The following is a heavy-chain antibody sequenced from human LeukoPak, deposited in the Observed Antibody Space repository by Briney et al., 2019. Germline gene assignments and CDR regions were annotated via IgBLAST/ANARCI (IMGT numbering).Heavy chain of an antibody. CDR3: AKATGNSARYYFYFDS. CDR1: GFTFRSYE. V-gene: IGHV3-48*03. CDR2: ISSRGTSI. D-gene: IGHD1-26*01. Sequence: PGGSLRLSCAGSGFTFRSYEMNWVRQAPGKGLEWVSYISSRGTSIYYADSVKGRFTISRDNSKNTLYLQMNSLRAEDTAVYYCAKATGNSARYYFYFDSWGQGTLVTVSS. J-gene: IGHJ4*02.